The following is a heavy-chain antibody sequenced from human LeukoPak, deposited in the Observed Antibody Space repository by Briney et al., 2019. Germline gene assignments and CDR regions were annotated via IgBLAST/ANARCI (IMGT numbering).Heavy chain of an antibody. D-gene: IGHD2-2*01. CDR3: ARGHPTSLGYCSSTSCPEWVPFDY. Sequence: GGSLRLSCAASGFTFSNYGMHWVRQAPGKGLEWVAVISYDGSNKYYADSVKGRFTISRDNSKNTLYLQMNSLRAEDTAVYYCARGHPTSLGYCSSTSCPEWVPFDYWGQGTLVTVSS. CDR1: GFTFSNYG. V-gene: IGHV3-30*03. CDR2: ISYDGSNK. J-gene: IGHJ4*02.